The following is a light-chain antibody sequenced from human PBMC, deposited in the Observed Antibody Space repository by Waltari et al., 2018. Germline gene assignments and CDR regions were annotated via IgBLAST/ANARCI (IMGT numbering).Light chain of an antibody. CDR3: QQSYSTPWT. J-gene: IGKJ1*01. V-gene: IGKV1-39*01. CDR2: AAS. CDR1: QSIRSY. Sequence: DIQMTQSPSSLSASVGDRVTITCRASQSIRSYLNWYQQKPGKAPKLLFYAASSLQSGVPSRFSGSGSGTDFTLTISSLQPEDFATYYCQQSYSTPWTFGQGTKVEIK.